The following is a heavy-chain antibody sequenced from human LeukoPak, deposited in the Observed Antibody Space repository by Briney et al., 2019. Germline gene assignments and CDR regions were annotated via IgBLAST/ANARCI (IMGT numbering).Heavy chain of an antibody. CDR3: ARVTEAGSSGWYDYYYYYMDV. Sequence: ASVKVSCKASGYTFTSYGISWVRQAPGQGLEWMGWISAYNGSTNYAQKLQGRVTMTTDTSTSTAYMELRSLRSDDTAVYYCARVTEAGSSGWYDYYYYYMDVWGKGTTVTISS. CDR1: GYTFTSYG. CDR2: ISAYNGST. D-gene: IGHD6-19*01. V-gene: IGHV1-18*01. J-gene: IGHJ6*03.